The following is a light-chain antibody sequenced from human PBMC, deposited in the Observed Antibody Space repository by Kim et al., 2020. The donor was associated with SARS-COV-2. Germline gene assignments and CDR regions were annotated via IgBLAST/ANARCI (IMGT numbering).Light chain of an antibody. CDR1: RRVSSST. CDR2: VAS. CDR3: QQYGSSPRT. Sequence: SPGEKATPSRGGSRRVSSSTLAWYQKKPGQAPRLLTYVASSRATGIPDRFSGRGSGTDLTLTISRLEPEDFAVYYCQQYGSSPRTFGQGTKVDIK. V-gene: IGKV3-20*01. J-gene: IGKJ1*01.